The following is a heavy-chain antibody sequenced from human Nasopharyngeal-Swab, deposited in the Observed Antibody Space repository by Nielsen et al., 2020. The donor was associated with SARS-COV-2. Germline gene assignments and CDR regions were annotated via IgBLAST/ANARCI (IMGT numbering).Heavy chain of an antibody. CDR1: GFTFSGYG. CDR3: AKDHKMDSGGGVGYMDV. D-gene: IGHD3-16*01. CDR2: IRYDGFNQ. J-gene: IGHJ6*03. V-gene: IGHV3-30*02. Sequence: GESLKISCAASGFTFSGYGMHWVRQAPGKGLEWVAFIRYDGFNQHYADSVKGRFTISRDSFKNTLYLQLNSLRAEDTAVYYCAKDHKMDSGGGVGYMDVWGKGTTVTVSS.